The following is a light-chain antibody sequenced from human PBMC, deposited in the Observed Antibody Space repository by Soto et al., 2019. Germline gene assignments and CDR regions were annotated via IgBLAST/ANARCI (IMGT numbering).Light chain of an antibody. CDR1: QSVSRN. Sequence: EIVLTQFPATLSGSPGERATLSCGASQSVSRNLAWYQKKPGQAPRLLIYGASTRATGIPARLRGSGAGTEVTITISSMKTDDVATYYCQQYNSYPWTFGQGTKVDIK. CDR3: QQYNSYPWT. J-gene: IGKJ1*01. CDR2: GAS. V-gene: IGKV3-15*01.